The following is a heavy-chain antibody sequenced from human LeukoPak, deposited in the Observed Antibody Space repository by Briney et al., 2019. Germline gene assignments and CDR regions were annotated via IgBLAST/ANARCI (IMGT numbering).Heavy chain of an antibody. J-gene: IGHJ6*03. CDR2: IKQDGSEK. CDR1: GFTFSSYW. Sequence: GGSLRLSCAASGFTFSSYWMSWVRQAPGKGLEWVANIKQDGSEKYYVDSVKGRFTISRDNAKNSLYLQMNSLRAEDTAVYYCARDYRVYSSSFNYYMDAWGKGTTVTVSS. CDR3: ARDYRVYSSSFNYYMDA. D-gene: IGHD6-6*01. V-gene: IGHV3-7*01.